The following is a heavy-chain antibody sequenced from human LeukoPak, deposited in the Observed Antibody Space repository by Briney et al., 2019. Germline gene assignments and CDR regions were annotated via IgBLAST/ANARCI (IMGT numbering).Heavy chain of an antibody. V-gene: IGHV4-39*01. D-gene: IGHD6-25*01. CDR1: GGSMRCDNLY. J-gene: IGHJ5*02. CDR3: ATHPAASKSNWFDP. CDR2: GYYSGST. Sequence: SETLSLTCTGSGGSMRCDNLYWAWIRQPPGQRLEWIGSGYYSGSTYYNPSLKSRVTISADTSKRQFSLIVSSVTAADTAVYYGATHPAASKSNWFDPWGQGTLVTVSS.